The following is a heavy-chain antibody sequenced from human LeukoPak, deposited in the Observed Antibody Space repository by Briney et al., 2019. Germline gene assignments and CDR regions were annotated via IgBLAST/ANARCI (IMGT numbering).Heavy chain of an antibody. D-gene: IGHD3-9*01. J-gene: IGHJ4*02. CDR3: ARGGARYLDS. V-gene: IGHV3-7*01. CDR1: GFSFSSHT. CDR2: MKEDGSDI. Sequence: GGSLRLSCVASGFSFSSHTMSWDRQAPGKGLEWVAKMKEDGSDIHYVDSVKGRFTICRDNAKNSLCLQMSSLRVEDTAVYYCARGGARYLDSWGQGILVTVSS.